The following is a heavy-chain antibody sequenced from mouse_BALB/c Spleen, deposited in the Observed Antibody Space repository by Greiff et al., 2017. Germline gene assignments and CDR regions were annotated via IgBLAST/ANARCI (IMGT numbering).Heavy chain of an antibody. V-gene: IGHV1S81*02. CDR1: GYTFTSYY. Sequence: GAELVKPGASVKLSCKASGYTFTSYYMYWVKQRPGQGLEWIGEINPSNGGTNFNEKFKSKATLTVDKSSSTAYMQLSSLTSEDSAVYYCTRWGYDYYYAMDYWGQGTSVTVSS. CDR3: TRWGYDYYYAMDY. D-gene: IGHD2-4*01. J-gene: IGHJ4*01. CDR2: INPSNGGT.